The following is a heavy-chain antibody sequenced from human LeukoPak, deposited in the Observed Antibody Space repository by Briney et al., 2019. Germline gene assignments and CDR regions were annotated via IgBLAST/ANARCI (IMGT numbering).Heavy chain of an antibody. J-gene: IGHJ4*02. Sequence: ASVTVSCKASGYAFTGYDMYWVRQPHGQGLEWMGWINPNSGDTNYAQMFQGRVTMTRDTSISTAYMELSRLTSDDTAVYYCARATGWLPFDYWGQGTLVTVSS. CDR1: GYAFTGYD. D-gene: IGHD1-1*01. CDR2: INPNSGDT. CDR3: ARATGWLPFDY. V-gene: IGHV1-2*02.